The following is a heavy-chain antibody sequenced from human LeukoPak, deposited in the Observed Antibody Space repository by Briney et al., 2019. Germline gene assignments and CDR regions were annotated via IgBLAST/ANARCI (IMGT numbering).Heavy chain of an antibody. J-gene: IGHJ4*02. CDR2: ISSSSSYI. D-gene: IGHD2-21*02. CDR3: ARSRPRDSPSDY. Sequence: GGSLRLSCAASGFTFSSYSMNWVRQAPGKGLEWVSSISSSSSYIYYADSVKGRFTISRDNAKNSLYLQMNSLRAEDTAVYYCARSRPRDSPSDYWGQGTLVTVSS. V-gene: IGHV3-21*01. CDR1: GFTFSSYS.